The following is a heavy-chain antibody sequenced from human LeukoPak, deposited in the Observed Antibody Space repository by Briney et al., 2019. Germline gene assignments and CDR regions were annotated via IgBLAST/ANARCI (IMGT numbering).Heavy chain of an antibody. D-gene: IGHD6-19*01. CDR1: GFTFSCFP. CDR3: AKTTTGYSSGRFPGWPVDY. Sequence: PGGSLSLSCAASGFTFSCFPMYWVGQAPGQGLEWGSGIFRSGGSTHYADSVKGRFTISRDNSKNTVNLQMNSLRAEDTAVYYCAKTTTGYSSGRFPGWPVDYWGQGTLVTVSS. CDR2: IFRSGGST. J-gene: IGHJ4*02. V-gene: IGHV3-23*01.